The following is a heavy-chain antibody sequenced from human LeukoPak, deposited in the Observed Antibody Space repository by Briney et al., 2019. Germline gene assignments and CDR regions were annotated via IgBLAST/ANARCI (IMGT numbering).Heavy chain of an antibody. V-gene: IGHV1-18*01. J-gene: IGHJ4*02. CDR1: GYTFTTYG. CDR2: INANNGNT. CDR3: ASGHSGGTPDY. Sequence: ASVKVSCKASGYTFTTYGITWVRHAPVQGLEWMGCINANNGNTIYAQKLQGRVTMTTDTSTMTAYMLKTSLRSDATAVYYSASGHSGGTPDYWGQGTLVTVSS. D-gene: IGHD4-23*01.